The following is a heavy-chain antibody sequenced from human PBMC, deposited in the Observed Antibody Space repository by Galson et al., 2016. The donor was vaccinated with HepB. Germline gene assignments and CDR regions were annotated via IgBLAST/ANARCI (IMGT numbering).Heavy chain of an antibody. J-gene: IGHJ4*02. CDR2: ISGGSIGI. CDR3: AKAAGRAADGLNFDS. D-gene: IGHD6-13*01. Sequence: SLRLSCAASGFTFTNYAMSWVRQAPGKGLEWVSGISGGSIGIYYAVPVRGRLTISRDNYKNTLYLQMNSLRVEDTGVYYCAKAAGRAADGLNFDSWGQGTLVSVSS. V-gene: IGHV3-23*01. CDR1: GFTFTNYA.